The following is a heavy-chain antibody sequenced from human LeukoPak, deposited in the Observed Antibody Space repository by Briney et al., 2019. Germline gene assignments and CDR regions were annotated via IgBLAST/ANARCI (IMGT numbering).Heavy chain of an antibody. CDR2: ISAYNGNT. CDR3: ARGSYSSSWYINFQH. D-gene: IGHD6-13*01. Sequence: GASVKVSCKTSGYTFSGYDISWVRQAPGQGLEWMGWISAYNGNTNYAQKLQGRVTMTTDTSTSTPYMELRSLRSDDTAVYYCARGSYSSSWYINFQHWGQGTLVTVSS. CDR1: GYTFSGYD. J-gene: IGHJ1*01. V-gene: IGHV1-18*01.